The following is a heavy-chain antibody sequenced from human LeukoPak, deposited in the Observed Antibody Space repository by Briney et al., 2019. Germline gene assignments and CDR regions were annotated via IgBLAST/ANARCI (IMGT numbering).Heavy chain of an antibody. J-gene: IGHJ4*02. CDR3: ARVEALAVAGTAGFDY. CDR1: GFSFSSYW. D-gene: IGHD6-19*01. CDR2: IKQDGSEK. Sequence: GGSLRLSCVDSGFSFSSYWMSWFRQAPGKGLEWVANIKQDGSEKYHVDSVKGRFTVSRDNAKNLLYLQMNSLRAEDTAVYYCARVEALAVAGTAGFDYWGQGTLVTVSS. V-gene: IGHV3-7*01.